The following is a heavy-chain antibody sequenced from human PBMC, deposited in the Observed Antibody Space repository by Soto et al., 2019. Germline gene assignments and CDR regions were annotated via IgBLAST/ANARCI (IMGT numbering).Heavy chain of an antibody. CDR1: GFTFSSYW. D-gene: IGHD2-21*01. V-gene: IGHV3-7*01. Sequence: GGSLRLSCAASGFTFSSYWMSWVRQAPGKGLEWVANIKQDGSEKYYVDSVKGRFTISRDNAKNSLYLQMNSLRAEDTAVYYRERDPSILVGTGRLYYYYGMDVCGQGTTVTVS. CDR3: ERDPSILVGTGRLYYYYGMDV. CDR2: IKQDGSEK. J-gene: IGHJ6*02.